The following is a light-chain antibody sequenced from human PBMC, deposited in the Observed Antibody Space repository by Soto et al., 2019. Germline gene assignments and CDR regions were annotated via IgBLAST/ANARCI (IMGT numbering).Light chain of an antibody. Sequence: QSVLTQPPSVSAAPGQKVTISCSGSSSNIGGNSVSWYQRLPGTAPKLLIYDDNKRPSGIPDRFSGSKSGTSATLGITGFQTGDEADYYCGSWDSSLSAYVFGTG. CDR3: GSWDSSLSAYV. CDR2: DDN. CDR1: SSNIGGNS. J-gene: IGLJ1*01. V-gene: IGLV1-51*01.